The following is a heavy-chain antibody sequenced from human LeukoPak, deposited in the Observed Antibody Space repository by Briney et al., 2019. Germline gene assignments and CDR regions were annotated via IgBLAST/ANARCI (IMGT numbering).Heavy chain of an antibody. Sequence: GGSLRLSCAASGFTFSSYSMNWVRQALGEGLEWVSSISSSTSYIYYADSVKGRFTISRDNAKNSLYLQMNSLRAEDTAVYYCASGYSGSYYYFDYWGQGTLVTVSS. CDR2: ISSSTSYI. J-gene: IGHJ4*02. CDR1: GFTFSSYS. CDR3: ASGYSGSYYYFDY. V-gene: IGHV3-21*01. D-gene: IGHD1-26*01.